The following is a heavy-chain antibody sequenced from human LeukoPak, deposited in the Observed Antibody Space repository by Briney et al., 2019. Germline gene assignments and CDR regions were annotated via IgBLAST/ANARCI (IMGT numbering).Heavy chain of an antibody. J-gene: IGHJ5*02. CDR2: ISHSGST. V-gene: IGHV4-30-2*01. CDR3: AREVPYGGGDSHPFDP. D-gene: IGHD2-21*02. Sequence: SETLSLTCTVSGASISSGTYYWSWIRQPPGKGLEWIGYISHSGSTFYNPSLKSRVTMSVDRSKNQFSLKLSSVTAADTAVYFCAREVPYGGGDSHPFDPWGQGTLVTVSS. CDR1: GASISSGTYY.